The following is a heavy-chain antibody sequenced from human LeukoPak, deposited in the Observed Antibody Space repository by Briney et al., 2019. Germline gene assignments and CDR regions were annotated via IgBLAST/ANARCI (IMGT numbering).Heavy chain of an antibody. D-gene: IGHD6-19*01. CDR2: INPNSGGT. Sequence: ASVKVSCKTSGYTFTDYYLHWVRQAPGQGPEWMGWINPNSGGTNYAQKFQGRVTMTRDTSITTAYMELSRMRSDDTAVYYCARRYSSGWWSGMDWFDPWGQGTLVTVSS. V-gene: IGHV1-2*02. CDR1: GYTFTDYY. J-gene: IGHJ5*02. CDR3: ARRYSSGWWSGMDWFDP.